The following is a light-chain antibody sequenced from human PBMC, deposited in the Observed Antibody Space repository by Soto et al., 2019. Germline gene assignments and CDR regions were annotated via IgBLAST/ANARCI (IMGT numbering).Light chain of an antibody. V-gene: IGLV1-40*01. CDR1: SSNIGAGYD. CDR3: QSYDSSLGGWV. CDR2: GNS. Sequence: QSVLTQPPSVSGAPGQRVTISCTESSSNIGAGYDVHWYQQLPGTAPKLLIYGNSNRPSGVPDRFSGSKSGTSASLAITGLQAEDEADYHCQSYDSSLGGWVFGGGTKLTVL. J-gene: IGLJ3*02.